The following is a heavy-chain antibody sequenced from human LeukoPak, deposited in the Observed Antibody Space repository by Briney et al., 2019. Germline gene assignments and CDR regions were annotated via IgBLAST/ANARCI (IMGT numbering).Heavy chain of an antibody. J-gene: IGHJ6*02. Sequence: ASVKVSCKASGYTFTGYYMHWVRPAPGQGLEWMGWINPNSGGTNYAQKFQGRVTMTRDTSISTAYMELSRLRSDDTAVYYCARELPGVTTDYYGMDVWGQGTTVTVSS. CDR2: INPNSGGT. CDR1: GYTFTGYY. V-gene: IGHV1-2*02. CDR3: ARELPGVTTDYYGMDV. D-gene: IGHD7-27*01.